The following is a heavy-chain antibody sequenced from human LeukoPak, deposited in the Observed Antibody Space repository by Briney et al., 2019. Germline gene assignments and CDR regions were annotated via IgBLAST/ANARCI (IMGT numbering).Heavy chain of an antibody. J-gene: IGHJ4*02. Sequence: GASVKVSCKASGYTFTGYYMHWVRQAPGQGLEWMGWINPNSGGTNYAQKFQGRVTMTRDTSISTAYMELSRLRSDDTAVYYCARIRLGLGRVYDYWGQGTLVTVSS. CDR2: INPNSGGT. CDR3: ARIRLGLGRVYDY. CDR1: GYTFTGYY. V-gene: IGHV1-2*02. D-gene: IGHD7-27*01.